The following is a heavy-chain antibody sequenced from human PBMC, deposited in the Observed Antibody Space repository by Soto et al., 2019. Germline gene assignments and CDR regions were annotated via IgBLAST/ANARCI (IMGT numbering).Heavy chain of an antibody. V-gene: IGHV1-69*02. CDR3: TLGSWSAEAFDI. CDR2: ILPMLDRT. Sequence: QVQLVQSGAEVKKPGSSVKVSCKASGGTFSTYTLIWVRQAPGQGLEWMGRILPMLDRTNSAQRFQGRVTITADKSTSTAYLELSSLRSEDTAVYYCTLGSWSAEAFDIWGRGTMVTVSS. J-gene: IGHJ3*02. D-gene: IGHD6-13*01. CDR1: GGTFSTYT.